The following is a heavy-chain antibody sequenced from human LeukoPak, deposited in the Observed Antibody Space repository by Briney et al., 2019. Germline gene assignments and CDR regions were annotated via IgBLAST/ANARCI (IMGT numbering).Heavy chain of an antibody. J-gene: IGHJ4*02. V-gene: IGHV3-43D*03. Sequence: GSLRLSCAAAGFTFDDYAMHWVRQAPGKGLEWVSLISWDGGSTYYADSVKGRSTISRDNSKNSLYLQMNSLRTEDTALYYCAKDRVGYSYGPFDYWGQGTLVTVSS. CDR3: AKDRVGYSYGPFDY. CDR1: GFTFDDYA. D-gene: IGHD5-18*01. CDR2: ISWDGGST.